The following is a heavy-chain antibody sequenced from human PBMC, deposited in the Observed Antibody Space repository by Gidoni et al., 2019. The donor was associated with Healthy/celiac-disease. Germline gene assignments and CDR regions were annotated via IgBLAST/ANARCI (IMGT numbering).Heavy chain of an antibody. D-gene: IGHD5-18*01. CDR1: GYTFTSYY. CDR2: INPSGGST. CDR3: ARVGLRGYSLSPRRSLYFFDY. Sequence: QVQLVQSGAEVKKPGASVKVSCKASGYTFTSYYMHWVRPAPGQGLEWMGIINPSGGSTSYAQKFQGRVTMTRDTSTSTVYMELSSLRSEDTAVYYCARVGLRGYSLSPRRSLYFFDYWGQGTLVTVSS. V-gene: IGHV1-46*01. J-gene: IGHJ4*02.